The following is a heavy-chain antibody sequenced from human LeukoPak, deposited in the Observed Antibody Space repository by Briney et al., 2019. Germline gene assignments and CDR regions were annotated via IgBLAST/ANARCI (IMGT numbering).Heavy chain of an antibody. CDR3: ARVGSGDAFDI. Sequence: GGSRRLSCAASGFTFSSYSMNWVRQAPGKGLEGVSSISSSSSYIYYADSVKGRFTISRDNAKNSLYLQMNSLTAEDTAVYYCARVGSGDAFDIWGQGTMVTVSS. CDR2: ISSSSSYI. CDR1: GFTFSSYS. D-gene: IGHD7-27*01. V-gene: IGHV3-21*01. J-gene: IGHJ3*02.